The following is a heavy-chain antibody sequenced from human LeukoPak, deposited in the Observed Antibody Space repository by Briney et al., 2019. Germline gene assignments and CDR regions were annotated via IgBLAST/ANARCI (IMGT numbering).Heavy chain of an antibody. CDR1: GYTFNSYG. Sequence: ASVKVSCKASGYTFNSYGISWVRQAPGQGLEWMGWISAYNGNTNYAQKLQGRVTMTTDTSTSTAYMELRSLRSDDTAVYYCARGRGRAAAGQHYYGMDVWGKGTTVTVSS. J-gene: IGHJ6*04. CDR2: ISAYNGNT. CDR3: ARGRGRAAAGQHYYGMDV. D-gene: IGHD6-13*01. V-gene: IGHV1-18*04.